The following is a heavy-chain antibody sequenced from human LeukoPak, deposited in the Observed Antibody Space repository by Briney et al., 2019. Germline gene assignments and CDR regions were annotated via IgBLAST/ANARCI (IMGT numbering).Heavy chain of an antibody. CDR3: ATDDFWSGLATPY. J-gene: IGHJ4*02. Sequence: GGSLGLSCAASGFTVSSNYMSLVRRAPGKGLEWVSVIYSGGSTYYADSVKGRFTISRDNSKNTLYLQMNSLRAEDTAVYYCATDDFWSGLATPYWGQGTLVTVSS. CDR1: GFTVSSNY. CDR2: IYSGGST. D-gene: IGHD3-3*01. V-gene: IGHV3-66*01.